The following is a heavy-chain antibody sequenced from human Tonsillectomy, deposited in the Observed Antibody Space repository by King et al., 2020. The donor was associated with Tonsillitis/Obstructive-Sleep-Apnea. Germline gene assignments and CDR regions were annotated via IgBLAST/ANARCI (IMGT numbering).Heavy chain of an antibody. D-gene: IGHD2-2*01. Sequence: VQLQESGPGLVKPSETLSLTCTVSGGSISSYYWSWIRQPPGKGLEWIGYIYYSGSTNYHPSLESRVTISVDTSKNQFSLRLSSVTAADTAVYYCARDWGYQAYLGMDVWGQGTTVTVSS. J-gene: IGHJ6*02. CDR1: GGSISSYY. CDR2: IYYSGST. CDR3: ARDWGYQAYLGMDV. V-gene: IGHV4-59*01.